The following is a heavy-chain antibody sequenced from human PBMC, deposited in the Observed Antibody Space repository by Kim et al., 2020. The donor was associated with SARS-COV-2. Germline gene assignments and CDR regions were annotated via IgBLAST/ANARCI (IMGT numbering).Heavy chain of an antibody. Sequence: ASVKVSCKASGYTFSNYNLHWARLAPGQGLEWMGVVNPEYGHTIYAQRFQGRITLTRDTSTSTVYMELSSLTSEDMAVYYCTRESGILPAPTKNFHYWGQ. CDR1: GYTFSNYN. V-gene: IGHV1-46*01. CDR2: VNPEYGHT. D-gene: IGHD2-2*01. J-gene: IGHJ4*02. CDR3: TRESGILPAPTKNFHY.